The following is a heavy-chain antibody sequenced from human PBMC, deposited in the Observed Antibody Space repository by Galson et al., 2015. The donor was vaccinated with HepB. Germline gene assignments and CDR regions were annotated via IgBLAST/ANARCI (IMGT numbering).Heavy chain of an antibody. J-gene: IGHJ4*02. CDR2: IYWDDDK. CDR1: GFSLSTSGVG. CDR3: AHTFRGVDTAIVSEFDY. D-gene: IGHD5-18*01. Sequence: PALVKPTQTLTLTCTFSGFSLSTSGVGVGWIRQPPGKALEWLALIYWDDDKRYSPSLKSRLTITKDTSKNQVVLTMTNMDPVDTATYYCAHTFRGVDTAIVSEFDYWGQGTLVTVSS. V-gene: IGHV2-5*02.